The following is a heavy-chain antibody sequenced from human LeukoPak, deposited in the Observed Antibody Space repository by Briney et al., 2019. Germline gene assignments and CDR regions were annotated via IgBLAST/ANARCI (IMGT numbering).Heavy chain of an antibody. J-gene: IGHJ2*01. CDR3: ARAAGITMVRGVSDGGNYWYFDL. V-gene: IGHV4-4*02. D-gene: IGHD3-10*01. Sequence: SGTLSLTCAVSGGSISSSNWWSWVRQPPGKGLEWIGEIYHSGSTNHNPSLKSRVTISVDKSKNQFSLKLSSVTAADTAVYYCARAAGITMVRGVSDGGNYWYFDLWGRGTLVTVSS. CDR2: IYHSGST. CDR1: GGSISSSNW.